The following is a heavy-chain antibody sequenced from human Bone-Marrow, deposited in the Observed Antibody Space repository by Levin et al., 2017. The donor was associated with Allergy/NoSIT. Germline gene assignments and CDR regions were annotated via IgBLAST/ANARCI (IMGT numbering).Heavy chain of an antibody. D-gene: IGHD2-21*01. CDR1: GGTFSSYA. J-gene: IGHJ5*02. CDR3: ARDEIAMYAGHNWFDP. Sequence: VASVKVSCKASGGTFSSYAISWVRQAPGQGLEWMGGIIPIFGTANYAQKFQGRVTITADKSTSTAYMELSSLRSEDTAVYYCARDEIAMYAGHNWFDPWGQGTLVTVSS. CDR2: IIPIFGTA. V-gene: IGHV1-69*06.